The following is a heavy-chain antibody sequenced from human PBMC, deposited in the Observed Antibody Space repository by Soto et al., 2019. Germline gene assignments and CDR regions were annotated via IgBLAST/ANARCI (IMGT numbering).Heavy chain of an antibody. J-gene: IGHJ5*02. CDR1: GFTISTYA. D-gene: IGHD2-21*01. CDR2: VTGSGGQI. CDR3: AKDAVYKDGLWLMDS. Sequence: PGGSLRLSCAASGFTISTYAMTWVRQAPGKGLECVSGVTGSGGQIHYADSVKGRFTISKDNSKNTLYLQMSSLREEDMALYYCAKDAVYKDGLWLMDSWGQGTLVTVSS. V-gene: IGHV3-23*01.